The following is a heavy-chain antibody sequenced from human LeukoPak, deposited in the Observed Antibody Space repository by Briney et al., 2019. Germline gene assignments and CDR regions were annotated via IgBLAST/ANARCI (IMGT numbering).Heavy chain of an antibody. CDR3: ARVGYYGDSYFDY. V-gene: IGHV3-21*01. CDR2: ISSSSSYI. J-gene: IGHJ4*02. D-gene: IGHD4-17*01. Sequence: GGSLRLSCAASGFTFSSYSMNWVRQAPGKGLEWVSSISSSSSYIQYADSVKGRFTIARDNAKNSLCLQMNSLRAEDTAVYYCARVGYYGDSYFDYWGQGTLVTVSS. CDR1: GFTFSSYS.